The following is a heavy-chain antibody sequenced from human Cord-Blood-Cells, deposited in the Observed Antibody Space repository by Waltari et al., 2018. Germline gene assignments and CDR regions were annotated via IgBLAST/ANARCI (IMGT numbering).Heavy chain of an antibody. CDR3: ARGNIVVVPAAMEAPYMDV. V-gene: IGHV4-34*01. Sequence: QVQLQQWGAGLLKPSETLSLTCAVYGGSFSGYYWSWIRQPPGKGLEWIGEINHSGSTTDNPSLKSRVTISVDTSKNQFSLKLSSVTAADTAVYYCARGNIVVVPAAMEAPYMDVWGKGTTVTVS. D-gene: IGHD2-2*01. J-gene: IGHJ6*03. CDR1: GGSFSGYY. CDR2: INHSGST.